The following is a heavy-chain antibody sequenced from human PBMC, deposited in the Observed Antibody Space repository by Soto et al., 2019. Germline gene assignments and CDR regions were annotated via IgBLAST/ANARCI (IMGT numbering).Heavy chain of an antibody. Sequence: SETLSLTCTVSGGSISSSSYYWGWIRQPPGKGLEWIGSIYYSGSTYYNPSLKSRVTISVDTSKNQFSLKLSSVTAADTAVYYCARQIPTPTFMITFGGVLDGWFDPWGKGTLLTVSS. CDR1: GGSISSSSYY. J-gene: IGHJ5*02. CDR3: ARQIPTPTFMITFGGVLDGWFDP. D-gene: IGHD3-16*01. CDR2: IYYSGST. V-gene: IGHV4-39*01.